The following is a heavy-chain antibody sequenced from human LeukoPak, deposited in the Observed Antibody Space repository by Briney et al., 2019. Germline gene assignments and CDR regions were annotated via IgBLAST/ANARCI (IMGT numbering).Heavy chain of an antibody. CDR2: ISSSSRDI. CDR3: AAAEYSSSSGGY. V-gene: IGHV3-21*01. Sequence: GGSLRLSCAASGFTFSSQSMDWVRQAPGTGLEWVSSISSSSRDIYYADSVKGRFTISRDNAKNSLYLQMNSLRVEDTAVYYCAAAEYSSSSGGYWGQGTLVTVSS. CDR1: GFTFSSQS. J-gene: IGHJ4*02. D-gene: IGHD6-6*01.